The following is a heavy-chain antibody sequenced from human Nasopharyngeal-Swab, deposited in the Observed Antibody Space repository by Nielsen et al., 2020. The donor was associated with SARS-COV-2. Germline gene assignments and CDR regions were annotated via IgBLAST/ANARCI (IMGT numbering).Heavy chain of an antibody. V-gene: IGHV3-21*01. J-gene: IGHJ6*02. CDR3: ARADSGSWSTNYGVDV. CDR2: IIGSSSYI. D-gene: IGHD6-13*01. Sequence: GESLKISCAASGFTFSSYSMNWVRQAPGKGLEWVSSIIGSSSYIYYADSVKGRFTISRDNAKNSLYLQMDSLRAEDTAVYYCARADSGSWSTNYGVDVWGQGTTVTVSS. CDR1: GFTFSSYS.